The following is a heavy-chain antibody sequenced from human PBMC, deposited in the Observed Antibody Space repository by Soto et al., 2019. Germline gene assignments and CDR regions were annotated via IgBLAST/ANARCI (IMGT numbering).Heavy chain of an antibody. D-gene: IGHD3-10*01. V-gene: IGHV4-34*01. CDR3: ARAGPRYGSGSYYNV. Sequence: SETLSLTCAVYGGSFSGYYWSWIRQPPGKGLEWIGEINHSGSTNYNPSLKSRVTISVDTSKNQFSLKLSSVTAADTAVYYCARAGPRYGSGSYYNVWGQGTLVTSPQ. CDR1: GGSFSGYY. CDR2: INHSGST. J-gene: IGHJ4*02.